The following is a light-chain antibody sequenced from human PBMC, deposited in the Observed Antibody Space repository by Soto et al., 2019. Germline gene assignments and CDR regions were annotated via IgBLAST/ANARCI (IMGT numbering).Light chain of an antibody. CDR2: AAS. J-gene: IGKJ2*01. V-gene: IGKV1-39*01. CDR3: QQSYTMSHT. CDR1: QDISIY. Sequence: DIQMTQSPSSLSTSVGDRVTITCRASQDISIYLTWYQQRPGKAPKLLIYAASSLQSGVPSRFSGSGSGTDFTLTISSLQPEDFGNYYCQQSYTMSHTFGQATRLEIK.